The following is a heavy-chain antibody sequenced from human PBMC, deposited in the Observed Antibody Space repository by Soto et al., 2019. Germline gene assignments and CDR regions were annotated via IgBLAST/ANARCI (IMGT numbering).Heavy chain of an antibody. V-gene: IGHV5-10-1*01. J-gene: IGHJ4*02. D-gene: IGHD3-22*01. CDR1: GYSFAGYW. CDR3: ARQIYDSDTGPNFQYYFDS. CDR2: INPSDSQT. Sequence: GESLKISCKGSGYSFAGYWITWVRQKPGKGLEWMERINPSDSQTYYSPSFRGHVTISVAKSITTVFLQWSSLRASDTAMYYCARQIYDSDTGPNFQYYFDSWGQGTPVTVSS.